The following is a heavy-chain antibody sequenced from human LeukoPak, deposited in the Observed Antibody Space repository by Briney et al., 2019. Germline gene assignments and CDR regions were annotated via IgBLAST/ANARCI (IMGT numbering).Heavy chain of an antibody. CDR2: IKSKAEGEAT. V-gene: IGHV3-15*01. D-gene: IGHD2-21*01. Sequence: PGGSLELFFAGSGFIFSSALVSLGRPAPGKGLEVVWRIKSKAEGEATDYAAPVKGRFSLSRDDSKDTLYLQMNSLKTEDTAVYYCTTDGTSDGLWYWGQGTLATVSS. J-gene: IGHJ4*02. CDR3: TTDGTSDGLWY. CDR1: GFIFSSAL.